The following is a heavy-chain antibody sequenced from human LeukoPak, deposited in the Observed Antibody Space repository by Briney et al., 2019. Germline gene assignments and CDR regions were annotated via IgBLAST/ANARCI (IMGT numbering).Heavy chain of an antibody. Sequence: KVSCKASGYTFTSYGISWVRQAPGQGLEWMGWISAYNGNTNYAQKLQGRVTMTTDTSTSTAYMELRSLRSDDTAVYYCARDLSGSHYYYGMDVWGQGTTVTVSS. CDR2: ISAYNGNT. V-gene: IGHV1-18*01. CDR3: ARDLSGSHYYYGMDV. D-gene: IGHD5-12*01. CDR1: GYTFTSYG. J-gene: IGHJ6*02.